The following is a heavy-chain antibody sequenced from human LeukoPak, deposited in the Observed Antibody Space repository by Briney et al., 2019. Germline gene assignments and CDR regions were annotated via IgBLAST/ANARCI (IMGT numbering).Heavy chain of an antibody. CDR1: GFTSSSYW. CDR2: IWYDGSNK. J-gene: IGHJ4*02. D-gene: IGHD3-22*01. CDR3: ARSYYYDSSGYYFRSHFDY. Sequence: PGGSLRLSCAASGFTSSSYWMSWVRQAPGKGLEWVAVIWYDGSNKYYADSVKGRFTISRDNSKNTLYLQMNSLRAEDTAVYYCARSYYYDSSGYYFRSHFDYWGQGTLVTVSS. V-gene: IGHV3-33*08.